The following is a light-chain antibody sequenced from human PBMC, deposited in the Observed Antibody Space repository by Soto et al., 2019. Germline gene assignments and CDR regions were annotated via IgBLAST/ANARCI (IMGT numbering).Light chain of an antibody. CDR2: AAS. V-gene: IGKV1-39*01. Sequence: DIQMTQSPSSLSASVGDRVTITCRASQSISSYLNWYQQKPGKAPKLLIYAASSLQSGVPSRFSGSGSGTDFTLTISSLQPEDFATYYCPQSYSTPQTTFGQGTRLEIK. J-gene: IGKJ5*01. CDR3: PQSYSTPQTT. CDR1: QSISSY.